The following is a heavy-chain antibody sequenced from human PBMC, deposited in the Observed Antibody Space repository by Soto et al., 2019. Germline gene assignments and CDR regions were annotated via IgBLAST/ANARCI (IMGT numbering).Heavy chain of an antibody. V-gene: IGHV1-69*13. Sequence: ASVKVSCKASGGTFSSYAISWVRQAPGQGLEWMGGIIPIFGTANYAQKFQGRVTITADESTSTAYMELSSLRSEDTAVYYCARGYDFWSGLPRRGYYYGMDVWGQGTTVTVS. D-gene: IGHD3-3*01. CDR3: ARGYDFWSGLPRRGYYYGMDV. CDR2: IIPIFGTA. CDR1: GGTFSSYA. J-gene: IGHJ6*02.